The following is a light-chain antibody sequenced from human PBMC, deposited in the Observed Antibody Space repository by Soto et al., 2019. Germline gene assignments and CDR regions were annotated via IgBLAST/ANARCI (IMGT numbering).Light chain of an antibody. V-gene: IGKV3-11*01. CDR3: QQRSNWHPIT. CDR1: QSVSSY. CDR2: DAS. Sequence: EIVLTQSPATLSLSPGERATLSCRASQSVSSYLAWYQQKPGQAPRLLIYDASNRATGIPARFSGSGSGTVFTLTISSLEPEDFAVYYCQQRSNWHPITFGQGTRLEIK. J-gene: IGKJ5*01.